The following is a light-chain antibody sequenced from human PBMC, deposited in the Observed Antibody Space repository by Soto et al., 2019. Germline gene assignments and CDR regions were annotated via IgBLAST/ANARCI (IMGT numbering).Light chain of an antibody. CDR2: EVS. Sequence: DIVMTQTPLSLSVTPGQPASISCKSSQSLPHSGGKTYLYWYLQKTGQPPQLLIYEVSNRFSGVPDRCSGSGSGTDFTLKISRLEADDVGVYYGLQTIHVPWTFGQGTRVEIK. CDR1: QSLPHSGGKTY. J-gene: IGKJ1*01. V-gene: IGKV2D-29*01. CDR3: LQTIHVPWT.